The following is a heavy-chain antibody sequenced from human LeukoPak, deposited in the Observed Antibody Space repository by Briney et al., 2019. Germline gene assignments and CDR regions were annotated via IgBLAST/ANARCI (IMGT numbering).Heavy chain of an antibody. D-gene: IGHD2-2*01. CDR1: GYTFTGYY. V-gene: IGHV1-2*02. CDR2: INPNSGGT. Sequence: ASVKVSCKASGYTFTGYYMHWVRQAPGQGLEWMGWINPNSGGTNYAQKFQGRVTMTRDTSISTAYMELSRLRPDDTAVYYCARDLVVPAARGDYWGQGTLVTVSS. J-gene: IGHJ4*02. CDR3: ARDLVVPAARGDY.